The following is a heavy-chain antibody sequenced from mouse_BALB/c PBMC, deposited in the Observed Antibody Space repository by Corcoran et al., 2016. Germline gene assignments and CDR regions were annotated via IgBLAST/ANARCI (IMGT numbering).Heavy chain of an antibody. Sequence: EVQLQQSGPELVKPGASVKMSCKASGYTFTSYVMHWVKQKPGQGLEWIGYINPYNDGTKYNEKFKGKATLTSDKSSSTAYMELSSLTSEDSAVYYCARRNGSSYCWFAYWGQGTLVTVSA. V-gene: IGHV1S136*01. D-gene: IGHD1-1*01. J-gene: IGHJ3*01. CDR1: GYTFTSYV. CDR3: ARRNGSSYCWFAY. CDR2: INPYNDGT.